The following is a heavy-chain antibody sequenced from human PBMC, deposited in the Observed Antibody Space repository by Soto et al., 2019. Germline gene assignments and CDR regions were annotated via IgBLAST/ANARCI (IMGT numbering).Heavy chain of an antibody. V-gene: IGHV3-23*01. CDR2: INVDDSA. Sequence: HPGGSLRLSCAASGFTFSAYAMSWVRQAPGKGLEWVSSINVDDSAYYADSVKGRFTISRDNSKSTVFLELSSLRVEDTATFYCGKNYYFDPWGKGTQVTVSS. J-gene: IGHJ4*02. CDR1: GFTFSAYA. CDR3: GKNYYFDP.